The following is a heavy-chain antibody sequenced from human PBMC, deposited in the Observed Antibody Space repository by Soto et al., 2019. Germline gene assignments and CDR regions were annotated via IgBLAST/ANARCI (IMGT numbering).Heavy chain of an antibody. CDR1: GGSISSGGYY. J-gene: IGHJ5*02. CDR2: IYYSGST. D-gene: IGHD2-15*01. Sequence: PSLTCTVSGGSISSGGYYWSWIRQHPGKGLEWIGYIYYSGSTYYNPSLKSRVTISVDTSKNQFSLKLSSVTAADTAVYYCARTVVANDNWFDPWGQGTLVTVSS. CDR3: ARTVVANDNWFDP. V-gene: IGHV4-31*03.